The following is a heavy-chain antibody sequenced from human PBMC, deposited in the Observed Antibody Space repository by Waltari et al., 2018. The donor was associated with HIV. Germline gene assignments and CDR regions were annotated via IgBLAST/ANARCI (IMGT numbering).Heavy chain of an antibody. J-gene: IGHJ6*02. CDR1: GFTFTGYD. V-gene: IGHV3-30*02. Sequence: QVQLVESGGGVVQPGGSLGLSCAASGFTFTGYDIHWVRQAPGKGLEWVAFMLYDGTNKYYADSVKGRFTISRDNSKNSLYLQMNSLRAEDTALYYCAKEGATLTTSAYFYYYGMDVWGQGTTVTVSS. CDR2: MLYDGTNK. CDR3: AKEGATLTTSAYFYYYGMDV. D-gene: IGHD4-4*01.